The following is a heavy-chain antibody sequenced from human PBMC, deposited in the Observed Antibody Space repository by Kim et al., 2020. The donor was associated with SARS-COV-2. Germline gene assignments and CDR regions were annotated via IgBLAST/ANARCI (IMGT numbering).Heavy chain of an antibody. CDR2: IYPGDSDT. CDR3: ARGGYCSSTSCYPGLGNNDY. D-gene: IGHD2-2*01. Sequence: GESLKISCKGSGYSFTSYWIGWVRQMPGKGLEWMGIIYPGDSDTRYSPSFQGQVTISADKSISTAYLQWSSLKASDTAMYYCARGGYCSSTSCYPGLGNNDYWGQGTLVTVSS. V-gene: IGHV5-51*01. CDR1: GYSFTSYW. J-gene: IGHJ4*02.